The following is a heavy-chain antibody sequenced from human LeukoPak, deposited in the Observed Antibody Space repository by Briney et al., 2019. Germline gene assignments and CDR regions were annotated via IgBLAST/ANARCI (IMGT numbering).Heavy chain of an antibody. V-gene: IGHV3-23*01. J-gene: IGHJ3*02. CDR3: QAYDYVWGSYPRGAFDI. Sequence: GGSLRLSCAASGFTFSSYGMNWVRQAPGKGLEWVSGIGGRDGVTTYYTSSVKGRFTISRDNSKNTLYLQMNSLRAEDTAVYYCQAYDYVWGSYPRGAFDIWGQGTMVTVSS. D-gene: IGHD3-16*02. CDR2: IGGRDGVTT. CDR1: GFTFSSYG.